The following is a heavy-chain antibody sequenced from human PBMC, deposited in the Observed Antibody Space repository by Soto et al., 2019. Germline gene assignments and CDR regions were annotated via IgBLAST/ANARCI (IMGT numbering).Heavy chain of an antibody. CDR3: ARDRYYDILTGYQYYFDC. D-gene: IGHD3-9*01. J-gene: IGHJ4*02. CDR1: GGALSSNA. V-gene: IGHV1-18*01. CDR2: ISAYNGNT. Sequence: PSVKVPCKDSGGALSSNASSWVRQAPGQGLEWMGWISAYNGNTNYAQKLQGRVTMTTDTSTSTAYMELRSLRSDDTAVYYCARDRYYDILTGYQYYFDCWGQGTLVTVSS.